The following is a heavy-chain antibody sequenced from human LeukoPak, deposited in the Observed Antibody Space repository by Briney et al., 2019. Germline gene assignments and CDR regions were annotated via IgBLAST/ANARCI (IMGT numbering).Heavy chain of an antibody. D-gene: IGHD3-22*01. J-gene: IGHJ4*02. CDR1: GFTFSNAW. Sequence: PGGSLRLSCAASGFTFSNAWMSWVRQAPGKGLEWVGRIKSKTDGGTTDYAAPVKGRFTISRDDSKNTLYLQMNSLKTEDTAVYYCARESVSSGGFDYWGQGTLVTVSS. CDR3: ARESVSSGGFDY. V-gene: IGHV3-15*01. CDR2: IKSKTDGGTT.